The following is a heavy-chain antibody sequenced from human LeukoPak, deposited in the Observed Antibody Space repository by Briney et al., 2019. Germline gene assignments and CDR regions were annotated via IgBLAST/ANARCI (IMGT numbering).Heavy chain of an antibody. Sequence: SETLSLTCTVSGGSISSCYWSWIRQPAGKGLEWIGRIYTSGSTNYNPSLKSRVTMSVDTSKNQFSLKLSSVTAADTAVYYCSRDRAQSGNYHGMDVWGQGTTVTVSS. CDR1: GGSISSCY. CDR3: SRDRAQSGNYHGMDV. D-gene: IGHD1-26*01. V-gene: IGHV4-4*07. J-gene: IGHJ6*02. CDR2: IYTSGST.